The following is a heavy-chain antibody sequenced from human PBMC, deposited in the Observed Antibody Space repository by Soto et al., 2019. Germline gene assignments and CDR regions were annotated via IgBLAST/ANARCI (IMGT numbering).Heavy chain of an antibody. V-gene: IGHV3-23*01. J-gene: IGHJ6*02. D-gene: IGHD2-21*02. Sequence: GGSLRLSCAASGFTFSSYAMSWVRQAPGKGLEWVSAISGSGGSTYYADSVKGRFTISRDNSKNTLYLQMNSLRAEDTAVYYCAKGLGVVTAAYQNYYYYGMDVWGQGTTVTVSS. CDR2: ISGSGGST. CDR1: GFTFSSYA. CDR3: AKGLGVVTAAYQNYYYYGMDV.